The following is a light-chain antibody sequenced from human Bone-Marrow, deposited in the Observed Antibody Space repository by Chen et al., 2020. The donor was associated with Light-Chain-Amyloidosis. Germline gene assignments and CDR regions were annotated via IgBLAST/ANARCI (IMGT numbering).Light chain of an antibody. CDR1: SSDVGGDNH. CDR3: SSYPITNTLV. J-gene: IGLJ1*01. CDR2: EVT. V-gene: IGLV2-14*01. Sequence: QSALTQPASVSVSPGQSITISCTGTSSDVGGDNHFSWYQQHPDKAPKLMIYEVTNWPSWVPDRFSGSKSDNTASLTSSGIQTEDEADYFCSSYPITNTLVFGSGTRVTVL.